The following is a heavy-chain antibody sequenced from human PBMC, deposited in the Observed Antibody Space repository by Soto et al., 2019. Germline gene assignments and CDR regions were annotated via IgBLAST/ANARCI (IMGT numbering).Heavy chain of an antibody. V-gene: IGHV1-18*01. Sequence: QVQLVQSGAEVKKPGASVKVSCKASGYTFTSYGISWVRQAPGQGLEWMGWISAYNGNTNYAQKLQGRVTMKSETSTSKAYMELKSLRSDDTAVYYCARWGPDIVVVVAATGWFDPWGQGTLVTVSS. J-gene: IGHJ5*02. D-gene: IGHD2-15*01. CDR3: ARWGPDIVVVVAATGWFDP. CDR1: GYTFTSYG. CDR2: ISAYNGNT.